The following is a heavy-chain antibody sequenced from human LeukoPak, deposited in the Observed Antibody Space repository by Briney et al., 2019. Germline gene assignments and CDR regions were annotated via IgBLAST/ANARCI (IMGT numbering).Heavy chain of an antibody. D-gene: IGHD3-10*01. CDR3: ARVPYGSGLFDP. V-gene: IGHV1-69*05. CDR1: GGTFSSYA. Sequence: VASVKVSCKASGGTFSSYAISWVRQAPGQGLEWMGGIIPIFGTANYAQKFQGRVTITTDESTSTAYMELSSLRSEDTAVYYCARVPYGSGLFDPWGQGTLVTVSS. CDR2: IIPIFGTA. J-gene: IGHJ5*02.